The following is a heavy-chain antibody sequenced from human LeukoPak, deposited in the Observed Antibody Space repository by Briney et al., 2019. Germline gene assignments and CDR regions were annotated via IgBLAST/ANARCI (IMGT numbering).Heavy chain of an antibody. CDR2: ISGSGAST. V-gene: IGHV3-23*01. CDR1: GFTFSSYA. CDR3: AKVLHYDILTGYSPYFDY. J-gene: IGHJ4*02. D-gene: IGHD3-9*01. Sequence: GGSLRLSCAASGFTFSSYAMTWVRQAPGKGLEWVSAISGSGASTYYADSAKGRFTISRDISKNTLYLQMNSLRAEDTAVYYCAKVLHYDILTGYSPYFDYWGQGTLVTVSS.